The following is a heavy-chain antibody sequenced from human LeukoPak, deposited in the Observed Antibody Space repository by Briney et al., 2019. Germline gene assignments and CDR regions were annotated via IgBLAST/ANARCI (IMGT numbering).Heavy chain of an antibody. CDR3: AKDVVWYCTSTSCSSPGY. V-gene: IGHV3-30*02. D-gene: IGHD2-2*01. CDR2: IRYDGSNK. J-gene: IGHJ4*02. CDR1: GFTFSSYG. Sequence: GGSLRLSCAESGFTFSSYGMHWVRQAPGKGREWVAFIRYDGSNKYYADSVKGRFTISRDNSKNTLYLQMNSLRAEDTAVYYCAKDVVWYCTSTSCSSPGYWGQGTLVTVSS.